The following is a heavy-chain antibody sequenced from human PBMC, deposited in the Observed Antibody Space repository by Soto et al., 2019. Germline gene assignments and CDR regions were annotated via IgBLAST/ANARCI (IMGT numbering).Heavy chain of an antibody. CDR3: ARVLYYGSGSYSPYGMDV. Sequence: QVQLVQSGAEVKKPGSSVKVSCKTSGVSFNNNGIGWVRQAPGHGLEWMGGVSPPFRTSNYARKYQGRISITADASTGTVNTALSSLTSEDTAQYYCARVLYYGSGSYSPYGMDVWGQGTTVTVSS. V-gene: IGHV1-69*01. J-gene: IGHJ6*02. CDR2: VSPPFRTS. D-gene: IGHD3-10*01. CDR1: GVSFNNNG.